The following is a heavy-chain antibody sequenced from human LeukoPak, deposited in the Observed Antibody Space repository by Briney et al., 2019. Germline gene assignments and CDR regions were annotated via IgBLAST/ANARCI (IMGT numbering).Heavy chain of an antibody. V-gene: IGHV1-69*05. D-gene: IGHD6-13*01. CDR3: ARDSKNSSSWYHFQH. J-gene: IGHJ1*01. Sequence: SVKVSCKASGGTFSSYAISLVRQAPGQGLEWMGGIIPIFGTANYAQKFQGRVTITTDESTSTAYMELSSLRSEDTAVYYCARDSKNSSSWYHFQHWGQGTLSPSPQ. CDR1: GGTFSSYA. CDR2: IIPIFGTA.